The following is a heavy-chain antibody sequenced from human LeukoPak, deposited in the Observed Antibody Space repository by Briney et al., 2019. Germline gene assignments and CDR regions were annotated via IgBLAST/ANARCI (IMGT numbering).Heavy chain of an antibody. Sequence: GGSLRLSCSASGLTFSSYAMYWVRQAPGKGLEYVSVISHNEGSTYYEYSVKGRFTISRENSKNTLYLQMSSLRDDDTAVYYCVATTMKKWGQGTLVTVSS. D-gene: IGHD4-17*01. CDR3: VATTMKK. CDR1: GLTFSSYA. J-gene: IGHJ4*02. V-gene: IGHV3-64D*06. CDR2: ISHNEGST.